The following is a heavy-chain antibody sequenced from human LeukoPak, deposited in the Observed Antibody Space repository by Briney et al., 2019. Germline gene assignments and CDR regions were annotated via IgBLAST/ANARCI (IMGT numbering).Heavy chain of an antibody. Sequence: GGSLRLSCAASGFTVSSNYMSWVRQAPGKGLEWVSVIHSGGGTYYADSVQGRFTISRDNSNNSLYLQMNSLRAEDTAVYYCAKGDEDYYYYGMDVWGQGTTVTVSS. CDR2: IHSGGGT. V-gene: IGHV3-53*01. J-gene: IGHJ6*02. CDR1: GFTVSSNY. CDR3: AKGDEDYYYYGMDV.